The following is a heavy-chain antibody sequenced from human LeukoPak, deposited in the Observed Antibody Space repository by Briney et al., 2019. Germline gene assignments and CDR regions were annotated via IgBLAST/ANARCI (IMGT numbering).Heavy chain of an antibody. Sequence: ASVKVSCKAFGYSFTSYAIHWVRQAPGQGLEWMGWINAANGNTKYSQKFQDRVTITRDTYASTAYMELSSLRSEDTTVYYCARDLRGYSYDYNYYFGADVWGQGTTVTVSS. CDR3: ARDLRGYSYDYNYYFGADV. CDR1: GYSFTSYA. D-gene: IGHD5-18*01. CDR2: INAANGNT. V-gene: IGHV1-3*01. J-gene: IGHJ6*02.